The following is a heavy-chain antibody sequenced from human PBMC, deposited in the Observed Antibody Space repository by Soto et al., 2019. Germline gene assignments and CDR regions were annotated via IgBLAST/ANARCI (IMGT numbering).Heavy chain of an antibody. J-gene: IGHJ6*03. CDR1: GFTFDDYA. CDR3: AKDSRSSSLLEDYMDV. D-gene: IGHD6-13*01. V-gene: IGHV3-9*01. Sequence: EVQLVESGGGLVQPSRSLRLSCAASGFTFDDYAMHWVRQAPGKGLEWVSGISWNSGSIGYADSVKGRFTISRDNAKNSLYLQMNSLRAEDTALYYCAKDSRSSSLLEDYMDVWGKGTTVTVSS. CDR2: ISWNSGSI.